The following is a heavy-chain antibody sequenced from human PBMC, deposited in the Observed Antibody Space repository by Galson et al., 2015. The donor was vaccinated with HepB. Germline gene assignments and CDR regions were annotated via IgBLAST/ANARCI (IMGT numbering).Heavy chain of an antibody. Sequence: SLRLSCAASGFTFSSYWMHWVRQAPGKGLVWVSRIYSDVSTTNYADSVKGRFTISRDNAKNTLYLQMNSLRAEDTAVYYCARESRPWEILVLDSWGQGTLVTVSS. D-gene: IGHD1-26*01. CDR3: ARESRPWEILVLDS. V-gene: IGHV3-74*01. J-gene: IGHJ4*02. CDR1: GFTFSSYW. CDR2: IYSDVSTT.